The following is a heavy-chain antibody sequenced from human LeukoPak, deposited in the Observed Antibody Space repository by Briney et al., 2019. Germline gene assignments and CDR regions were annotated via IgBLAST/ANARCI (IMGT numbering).Heavy chain of an antibody. CDR3: ARGHIVVVIASSGDFDF. Sequence: GGSLRLSCAASGFTFSSYSMNWVRQAPGKGLEWVSYISSSSSTIYYADSVKGRFTISRDNSKNTLYLQMTSLRAEDTAVYYCARGHIVVVIASSGDFDFWGKGTTVTVSS. CDR2: ISSSSSTI. V-gene: IGHV3-48*01. J-gene: IGHJ6*04. CDR1: GFTFSSYS. D-gene: IGHD2-21*01.